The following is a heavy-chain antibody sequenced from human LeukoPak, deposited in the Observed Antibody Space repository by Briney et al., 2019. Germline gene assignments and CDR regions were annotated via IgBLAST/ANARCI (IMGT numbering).Heavy chain of an antibody. CDR3: ARVPYYDLWSGPGYFDY. CDR2: IYSGGNT. Sequence: GGSLRLSCAASGFTVSSNYVTWVRQAPGKGLEWVSVIYSGGNTYYADSVKGRFTISRDNFKNTLYLQMDSLRAEDTAVYYCARVPYYDLWSGPGYFDYWGQGTLVTVSA. J-gene: IGHJ4*02. CDR1: GFTVSSNY. V-gene: IGHV3-66*01. D-gene: IGHD3-3*01.